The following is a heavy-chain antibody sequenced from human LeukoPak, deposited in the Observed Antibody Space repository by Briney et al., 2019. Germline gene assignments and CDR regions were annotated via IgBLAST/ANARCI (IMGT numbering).Heavy chain of an antibody. D-gene: IGHD3-10*01. CDR2: IIPIFGTA. CDR3: ARGARGSGSLTGYGMDV. J-gene: IGHJ6*04. Sequence: AASVKVSCKASGGTFSSYAISWVRQAPGQGLEWMGGIIPIFGTANYAQKFQGRVTITADESTSTAYMELSGLRSEDTAVYYCARGARGSGSLTGYGMDVWGKGTTVTVSS. CDR1: GGTFSSYA. V-gene: IGHV1-69*13.